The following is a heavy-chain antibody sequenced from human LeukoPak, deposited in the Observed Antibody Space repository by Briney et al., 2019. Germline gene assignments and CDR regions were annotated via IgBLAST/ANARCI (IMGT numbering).Heavy chain of an antibody. Sequence: PGGSLRLSCAASGFTFSVHAMNWVRQAPGKGLEWVSSISGSGTNTYYADSVKGRLTISRDTSKNTLYLQMNSLRAEDTAVYHCAKFDYGDYWGQGTLVTVSS. D-gene: IGHD3-16*01. V-gene: IGHV3-23*01. J-gene: IGHJ4*02. CDR3: AKFDYGDY. CDR2: ISGSGTNT. CDR1: GFTFSVHA.